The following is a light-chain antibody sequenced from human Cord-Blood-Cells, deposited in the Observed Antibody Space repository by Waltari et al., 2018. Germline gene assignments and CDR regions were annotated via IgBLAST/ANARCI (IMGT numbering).Light chain of an antibody. Sequence: QSVLPHPPSVSGAPGPRVTISCTGRSSNIGAGSDAHPYQQPPGTAPKLLTHGNSNRPSGVPDRFSGSKSGPSASLALTGLQAEDEADYYCQSYDSSLSGSVFGGGTKLTVL. V-gene: IGLV1-40*01. J-gene: IGLJ3*02. CDR3: QSYDSSLSGSV. CDR1: SSNIGAGSD. CDR2: GNS.